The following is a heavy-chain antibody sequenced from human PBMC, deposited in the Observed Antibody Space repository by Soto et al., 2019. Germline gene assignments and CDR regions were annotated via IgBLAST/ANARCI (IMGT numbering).Heavy chain of an antibody. Sequence: SETLSLTCAVSGYSISSGYYWGWIRQPPGKGLEWIGSIYHSGSTYYNPSLKSRVTISVDTSKNQFSLKLSSVTAADTAVYYCARGDSRSWYYFDYWGQGTLVTVSS. CDR3: ARGDSRSWYYFDY. J-gene: IGHJ4*02. D-gene: IGHD6-13*01. CDR1: GYSISSGYY. V-gene: IGHV4-38-2*01. CDR2: IYHSGST.